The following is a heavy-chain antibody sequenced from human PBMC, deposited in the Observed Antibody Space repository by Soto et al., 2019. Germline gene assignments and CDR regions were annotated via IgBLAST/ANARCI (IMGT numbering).Heavy chain of an antibody. CDR3: ASDGVYCSSTSCYTGFDF. Sequence: SETLSLTCTVSGGSISSYYWSWIRQPAGKGLEWIGRIYTSGSTNYNPSLKSRVTMSVDTSKNQFSLKLSSVTAADTAVYYCASDGVYCSSTSCYTGFDFRGQGTLVTVSS. CDR2: IYTSGST. D-gene: IGHD2-2*02. CDR1: GGSISSYY. V-gene: IGHV4-4*07. J-gene: IGHJ4*02.